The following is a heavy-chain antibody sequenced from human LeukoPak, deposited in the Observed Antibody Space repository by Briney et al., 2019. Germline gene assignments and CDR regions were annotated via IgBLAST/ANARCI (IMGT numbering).Heavy chain of an antibody. Sequence: PGGSLRLSCAASGFTFSSYSMNWVRQAPGKGLEWVSSISSSSSYIYYAGSVKGRFTISRDNAKNSLYLQMNSLRAEDTAVYYCRSLEPAVGDTALLGYFDYWGQGTLVTVSS. CDR1: GFTFSSYS. CDR2: ISSSSSYI. D-gene: IGHD5-18*01. V-gene: IGHV3-21*04. J-gene: IGHJ4*02. CDR3: RSLEPAVGDTALLGYFDY.